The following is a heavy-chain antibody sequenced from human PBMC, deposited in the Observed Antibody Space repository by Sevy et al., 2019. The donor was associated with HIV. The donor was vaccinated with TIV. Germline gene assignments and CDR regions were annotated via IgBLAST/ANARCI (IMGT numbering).Heavy chain of an antibody. D-gene: IGHD3-10*01. J-gene: IGHJ4*02. CDR2: ISGSGGST. V-gene: IGHV3-23*01. Sequence: GGSLRLSCAASGFTFSSYAMSWVRQAPGKGLEWVSAISGSGGSTYYADSVKGRFTISRDNSKNTLYLQMNSLRAEDTAVYYCAKASRFRGVIIIFSMDQDYFDYWGQGTLVTVSS. CDR1: GFTFSSYA. CDR3: AKASRFRGVIIIFSMDQDYFDY.